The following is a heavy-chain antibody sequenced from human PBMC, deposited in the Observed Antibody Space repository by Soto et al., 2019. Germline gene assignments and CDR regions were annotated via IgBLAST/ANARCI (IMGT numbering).Heavy chain of an antibody. D-gene: IGHD3-22*01. CDR2: ITYGGTNK. CDR1: GFKFLTYA. CDR3: ARDATVYSRSLPYF. Sequence: QVQLVESGGGVVQPGRSLRLSWDTAGFKFLTYAMHWVRQAPGKGLEWVAVITYGGTNKYYAESVKGRFELSIDDSQNTLYLQMNALRTEDTAVYYWARDATVYSRSLPYFWAQGTLVTVS. V-gene: IGHV3-30*09. J-gene: IGHJ4*02.